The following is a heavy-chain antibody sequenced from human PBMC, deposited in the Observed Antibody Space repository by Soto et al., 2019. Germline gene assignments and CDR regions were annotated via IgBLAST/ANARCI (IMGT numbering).Heavy chain of an antibody. Sequence: PVGSLRLSCVASGFTFSSYPMNWVRQAPGKGLEWISNIRSTSSSTDYADSVEGRFTISRDNAKNSLYLQMSSLRDEDTAVYYCARDEVWAFDYWGQGALVTVSS. J-gene: IGHJ4*02. D-gene: IGHD7-27*01. CDR2: IRSTSSST. CDR1: GFTFSSYP. CDR3: ARDEVWAFDY. V-gene: IGHV3-48*02.